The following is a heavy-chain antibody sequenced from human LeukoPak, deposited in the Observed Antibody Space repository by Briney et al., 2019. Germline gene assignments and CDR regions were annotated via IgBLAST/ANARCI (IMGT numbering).Heavy chain of an antibody. V-gene: IGHV3-15*01. J-gene: IGHJ5*02. D-gene: IGHD3-10*01. CDR1: GLTFSDTW. CDR2: IKSIVDGGTR. CDR3: TTHSRPGNHYNIFDH. Sequence: PGGSLRLSCAASGLTFSDTWMSWVRQAPGKGLEWVARIKSIVDGGTRDYAAPVKGRFSVSRDDSSNTLFLQVNSLKTEDTAVYYCTTHSRPGNHYNIFDHWGQGTLVTVSS.